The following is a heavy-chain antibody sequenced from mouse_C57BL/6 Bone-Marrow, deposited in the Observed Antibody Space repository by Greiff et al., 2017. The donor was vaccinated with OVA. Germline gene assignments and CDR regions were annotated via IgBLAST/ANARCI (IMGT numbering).Heavy chain of an antibody. CDR3: ARGDLILHPWYFDV. D-gene: IGHD1-1*01. V-gene: IGHV1-22*01. J-gene: IGHJ1*03. CDR1: GYTFTDYN. CDR2: INPNNGGT. Sequence: EVQLQQSGPELVKPGASVKMSCKASGYTFTDYNMHWVKQSHGKSLEWIGYINPNNGGTSYNQKFKGKATLTVNKSSSTAYMELSSLTYEDSAVYYCARGDLILHPWYFDVWGTGTTVTVSS.